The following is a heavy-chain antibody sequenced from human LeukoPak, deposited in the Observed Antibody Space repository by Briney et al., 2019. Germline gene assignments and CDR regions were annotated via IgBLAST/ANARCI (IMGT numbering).Heavy chain of an antibody. Sequence: GGSLRLSCAASGFTFGNYAMSWVRQAPGKGLEWVSGVGGSGTNTYYADSVKGRLTISRDNSRNTQFLQMSSRRADDAAVYGCTIPGQLPVYFDYWGPGALVTVSS. V-gene: IGHV3-23*01. CDR2: VGGSGTNT. J-gene: IGHJ4*02. D-gene: IGHD6-19*01. CDR1: GFTFGNYA. CDR3: TIPGQLPVYFDY.